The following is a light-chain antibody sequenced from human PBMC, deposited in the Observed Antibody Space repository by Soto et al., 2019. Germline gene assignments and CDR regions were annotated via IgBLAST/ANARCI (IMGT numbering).Light chain of an antibody. CDR1: FSNIGSNT. CDR3: AAWDDSLNGVL. J-gene: IGLJ2*01. Sequence: QSVLTQPPSASGTPGQRVTISCSGSFSNIGSNTVNWYQHLPGTAPRLLIYSDNQRPSGVPDRFSGSKSGTSASRAISGLQSEDEADYYCAAWDDSLNGVLFGGGTKLTVL. CDR2: SDN. V-gene: IGLV1-44*01.